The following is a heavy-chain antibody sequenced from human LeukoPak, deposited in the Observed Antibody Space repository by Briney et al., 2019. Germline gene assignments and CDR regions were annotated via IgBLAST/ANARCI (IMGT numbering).Heavy chain of an antibody. Sequence: GSLRLSCAASGFTFSSYSMNWIRQSPGKGLEWIGEINHSGSINYNPSLKSRVTISVDTSKNQFSLKLNSVTAADTAVYYCARARSYFDSSGYTYNWFDPWGQGTLVTVSS. D-gene: IGHD3-22*01. V-gene: IGHV4-34*01. CDR3: ARARSYFDSSGYTYNWFDP. CDR2: INHSGSI. CDR1: GFTFSSYS. J-gene: IGHJ5*02.